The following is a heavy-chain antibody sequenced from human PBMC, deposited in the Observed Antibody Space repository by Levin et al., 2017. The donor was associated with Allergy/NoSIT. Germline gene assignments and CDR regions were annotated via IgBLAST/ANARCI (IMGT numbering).Heavy chain of an antibody. CDR1: GITFSDYG. Sequence: SCAVSGITFSDYGFHWVRQAPGKGLEWVAISSNDGNNQYYADSVKGRFTVSRDKSKKTLNLQMNTLSPDDTAVYYFAKGGSFDSWGQGPLVTVSS. CDR3: AKGGSFDS. D-gene: IGHD3-10*01. J-gene: IGHJ4*02. CDR2: SSNDGNNQ. V-gene: IGHV3-30*18.